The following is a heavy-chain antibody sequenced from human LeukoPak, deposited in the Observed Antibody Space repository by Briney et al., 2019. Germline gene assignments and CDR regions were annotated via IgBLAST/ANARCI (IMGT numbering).Heavy chain of an antibody. Sequence: SETLSLTCTVSGGSISSYYWSWIRQPPGKGLEWIGYIYYSGSTNYNPSLKSRVTISVDTSKNQFSLKLSSVTAADTAVYYCARHLRWGPYGMDVWGQGTTVTVSS. CDR1: GGSISSYY. V-gene: IGHV4-59*08. D-gene: IGHD3-16*01. CDR2: IYYSGST. J-gene: IGHJ6*02. CDR3: ARHLRWGPYGMDV.